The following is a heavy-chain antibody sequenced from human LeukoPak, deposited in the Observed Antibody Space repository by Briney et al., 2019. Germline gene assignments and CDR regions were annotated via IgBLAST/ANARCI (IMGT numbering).Heavy chain of an antibody. D-gene: IGHD3-3*01. CDR2: ISIISSYI. J-gene: IGHJ5*02. CDR1: GFTFSSYS. Sequence: GGSLRLSCAASGFTFSSYSMIWARQAPGKGLEGVSSISIISSYIYYADSMKGRFTISRDNAKNSLYLQMNSLRAEDPAVYYCARDVGGITIFGVVSSEVGENWFDPWGQGTLVTVSS. V-gene: IGHV3-21*01. CDR3: ARDVGGITIFGVVSSEVGENWFDP.